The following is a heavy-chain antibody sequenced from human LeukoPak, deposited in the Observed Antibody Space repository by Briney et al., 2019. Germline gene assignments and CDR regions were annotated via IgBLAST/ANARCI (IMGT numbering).Heavy chain of an antibody. CDR1: DGSITSLNRY. CDR3: ARVNECSSSSCFPSWFDP. Sequence: SETLSLTCTVSDGSITSLNRYWRWIRQPPGKALEWLGCVGYDGGPYQNPSLTSRVTMSIDSSRNQFSLSLTSVAAADTAVYYCARVNECSSSSCFPSWFDPWGQGTLVTVSS. V-gene: IGHV4-39*07. D-gene: IGHD2-15*01. CDR2: VGYDGGP. J-gene: IGHJ5*02.